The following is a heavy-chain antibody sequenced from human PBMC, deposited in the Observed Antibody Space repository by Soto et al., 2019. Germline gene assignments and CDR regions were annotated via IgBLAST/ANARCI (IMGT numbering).Heavy chain of an antibody. D-gene: IGHD3-3*01. V-gene: IGHV3-23*01. Sequence: GGSLTLSCAASGFSFGSYALSWVRQGPGKGLEWVSTISGSDGKTFYADSVKGRFSISRDTSQSTLYLQMNSLRADDPAMYYCARWSYLDYWGQGTRVTVSS. CDR3: ARWSYLDY. J-gene: IGHJ4*02. CDR1: GFSFGSYA. CDR2: ISGSDGKT.